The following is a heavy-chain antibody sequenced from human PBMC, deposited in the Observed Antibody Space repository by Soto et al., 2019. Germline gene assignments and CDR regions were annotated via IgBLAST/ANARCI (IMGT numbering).Heavy chain of an antibody. Sequence: SETLSLTCSVSGGSIISSYYYWGWIRQPPGKGLEWIGAMYYTGNKNYNPSLESRVTMSVDTSKNQFSLKLSSVTPTDTAVYYCARRSSSSLGSLFDPWGRGILVTVSS. J-gene: IGHJ5*02. CDR1: GGSIISSYYY. D-gene: IGHD6-6*01. CDR3: ARRSSSSLGSLFDP. CDR2: MYYTGNK. V-gene: IGHV4-39*01.